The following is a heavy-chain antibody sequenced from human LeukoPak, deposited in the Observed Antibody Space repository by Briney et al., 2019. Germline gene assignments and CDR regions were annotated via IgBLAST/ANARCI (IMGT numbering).Heavy chain of an antibody. CDR3: ARGHRARASDFDY. CDR1: GFTFSSYA. V-gene: IGHV3-30-3*01. CDR2: ISFDGSNE. J-gene: IGHJ4*02. D-gene: IGHD5-12*01. Sequence: PGGSLRLSCAASGFTFSSYAMHWVRQAPGKGLEWVAVISFDGSNEYYVDSVKGRFTISRDNSKNTVYLQVNSLRAEDAAMYYCARGHRARASDFDYWGQGTLVTVSS.